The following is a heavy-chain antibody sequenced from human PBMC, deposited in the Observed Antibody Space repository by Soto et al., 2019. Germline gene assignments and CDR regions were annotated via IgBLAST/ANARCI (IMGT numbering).Heavy chain of an antibody. CDR2: IIPLFGTA. J-gene: IGHJ4*02. D-gene: IGHD2-21*02. CDR3: ASRAACGGDCYAFDS. Sequence: QVYLVQSGAEVKKPGSSVKISCKASGGIFSSNTINWVRQAAGQGLEWMGGIIPLFGTANYAEKFQGRVTIIAEKSTRTEYMELTSLRSEDTAVYYCASRAACGGDCYAFDSWGQGTLVTVSS. CDR1: GGIFSSNT. V-gene: IGHV1-69*06.